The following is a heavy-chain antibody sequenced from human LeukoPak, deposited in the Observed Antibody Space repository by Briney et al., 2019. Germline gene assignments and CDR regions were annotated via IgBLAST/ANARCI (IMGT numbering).Heavy chain of an antibody. J-gene: IGHJ3*02. CDR1: GFTFSSYW. CDR2: IKQDGREK. CDR3: ARDLPFDILTGNDAFDI. V-gene: IGHV3-7*03. Sequence: GGSLRLSCEASGFTFSSYWMGWVRQAPGKGLEWVANIKQDGREKYYVDSVKGRFTISRDNAKNSLYLQMNSLRAEDTAVYYCARDLPFDILTGNDAFDIWGQGTMVTVSS. D-gene: IGHD3-9*01.